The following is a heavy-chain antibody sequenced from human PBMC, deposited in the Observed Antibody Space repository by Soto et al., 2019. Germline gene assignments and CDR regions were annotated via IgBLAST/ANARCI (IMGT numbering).Heavy chain of an antibody. Sequence: ETLSLTCTVSGGSISTYYWSWIRQPPGKGLEWIGYIYYSGTTNYNPSLKSRVTISVDTSKNQFSLKLSSVTAADTAVYYCSRGKYSGSYSDWFHPSGQGSLVTVS. CDR2: IYYSGTT. CDR1: GGSISTYY. CDR3: SRGKYSGSYSDWFHP. V-gene: IGHV4-59*01. J-gene: IGHJ5*02. D-gene: IGHD1-26*01.